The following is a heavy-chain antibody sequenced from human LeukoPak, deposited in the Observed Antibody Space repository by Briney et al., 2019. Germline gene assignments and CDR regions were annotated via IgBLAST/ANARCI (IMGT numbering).Heavy chain of an antibody. J-gene: IGHJ3*02. CDR2: INPNSGDT. V-gene: IGHV1-2*02. D-gene: IGHD1-7*01. Sequence: ASVKVSCKASGYTFTSYGISWVRQAPGQGLEWMGWINPNSGDTNYTQNFQGRVTMTRDTSISTAYMELSRLRSDDTAVYYCARESWLELRKAFDIWGQGTMVTVSS. CDR1: GYTFTSYG. CDR3: ARESWLELRKAFDI.